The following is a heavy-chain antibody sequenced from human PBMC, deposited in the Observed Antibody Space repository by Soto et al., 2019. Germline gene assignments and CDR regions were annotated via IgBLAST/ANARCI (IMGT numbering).Heavy chain of an antibody. Sequence: PGGSLRLSCAASGFTFSDYAMSWVRQAPGKGLEWVSSISGSGDSRYSADSGKGRFTISRDNSKNTLYLQSNSLRAEATAVYYCARDPPHAPNYDFWSGYYWYFDYWGQGTLVTVSS. D-gene: IGHD3-3*01. J-gene: IGHJ4*02. CDR2: ISGSGDSR. CDR1: GFTFSDYA. V-gene: IGHV3-23*01. CDR3: ARDPPHAPNYDFWSGYYWYFDY.